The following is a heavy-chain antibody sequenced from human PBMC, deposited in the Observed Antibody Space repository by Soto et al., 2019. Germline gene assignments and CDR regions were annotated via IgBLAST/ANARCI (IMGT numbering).Heavy chain of an antibody. J-gene: IGHJ4*02. V-gene: IGHV3-74*01. CDR2: VDSDGSGT. CDR3: ATVFAH. CDR1: GITFSGYW. Sequence: EVQLVESGGGSVQPGGSLRLSCVASGITFSGYWMHWVRQVPGKGLVWVARVDSDGSGTSYADSVKGRFTISRDNAKNKLYLQMNSLRVEDTAVYYCATVFAHWGQGIPVTVSS.